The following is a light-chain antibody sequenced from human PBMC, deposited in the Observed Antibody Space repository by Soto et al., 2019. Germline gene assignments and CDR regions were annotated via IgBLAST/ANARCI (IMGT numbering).Light chain of an antibody. CDR1: QSVSSSY. J-gene: IGKJ1*01. CDR2: AAS. CDR3: QQYGSSPRVA. V-gene: IGKV3-20*01. Sequence: EIVLTQSPGTLSLSPGESATLSCRASQSVSSSYLAWYQQRPGQAPRLLIYAASSRATGIPDRFSGSGSGTNFTLTIRRLEPEDFAVYYCQQYGSSPRVAFGHGTKVEIK.